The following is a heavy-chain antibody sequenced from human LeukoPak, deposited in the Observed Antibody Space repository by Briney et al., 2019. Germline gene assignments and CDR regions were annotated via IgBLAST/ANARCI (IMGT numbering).Heavy chain of an antibody. Sequence: ASVKVSCKASGYTFTSYGISWVRQAPGQGLEWMGWISAYNGNTNYAQKLQGRVTMTTDTSTSTAYMELRSLRSDDTAVYYCARDGASSSGWFSHYYGMDVWGRGTTVTVSS. CDR2: ISAYNGNT. D-gene: IGHD6-19*01. CDR1: GYTFTSYG. J-gene: IGHJ6*02. CDR3: ARDGASSSGWFSHYYGMDV. V-gene: IGHV1-18*01.